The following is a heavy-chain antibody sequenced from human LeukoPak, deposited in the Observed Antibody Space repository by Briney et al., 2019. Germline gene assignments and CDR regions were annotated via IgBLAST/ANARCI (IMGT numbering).Heavy chain of an antibody. Sequence: ASVSVSCTASGGTFSSYAISWGRQAPGQGLEWMGGIIPIFGTANYAQKFQGRVTITTDESTSTAYMELSSLRSEDTAVYYCAVSTVVTPSPYYYYMDVWGKGTTVTVSS. V-gene: IGHV1-69*05. D-gene: IGHD4-23*01. CDR2: IIPIFGTA. J-gene: IGHJ6*03. CDR3: AVSTVVTPSPYYYYMDV. CDR1: GGTFSSYA.